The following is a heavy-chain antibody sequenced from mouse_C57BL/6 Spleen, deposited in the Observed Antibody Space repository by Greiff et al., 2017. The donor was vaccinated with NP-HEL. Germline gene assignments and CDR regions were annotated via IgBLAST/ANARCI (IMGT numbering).Heavy chain of an antibody. J-gene: IGHJ1*03. CDR3: AREGDGSSPLWYFDV. V-gene: IGHV1-55*01. D-gene: IGHD1-1*01. CDR2: IYPGSGST. CDR1: GYTFTSYW. Sequence: VQLQQPGAELVKPGASVKMSCKASGYTFTSYWITWVKQRPGQGLEWIGDIYPGSGSTNYNEKFKSKATLTVDTSSSTAYMQLSSLTSEDSAVYYCAREGDGSSPLWYFDVWGTGTTVTVSS.